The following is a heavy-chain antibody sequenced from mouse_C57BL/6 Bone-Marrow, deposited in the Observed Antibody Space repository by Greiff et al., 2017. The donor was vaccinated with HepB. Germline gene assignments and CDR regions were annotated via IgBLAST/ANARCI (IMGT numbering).Heavy chain of an antibody. CDR1: GFTFSNYW. V-gene: IGHV6-3*01. D-gene: IGHD1-1*01. J-gene: IGHJ4*01. CDR2: IRLKSDNYAT. CDR3: TAPYYYGSRGYAMDY. Sequence: EVKLMESGGGLVQPGGSMKLSCVASGFTFSNYWMNWVRQSPEKGLEWVAQIRLKSDNYATHYAESVKGRFTISRDDSKSSVYLQMNNLRAEDTGIYYCTAPYYYGSRGYAMDYWGQGTSVTVSS.